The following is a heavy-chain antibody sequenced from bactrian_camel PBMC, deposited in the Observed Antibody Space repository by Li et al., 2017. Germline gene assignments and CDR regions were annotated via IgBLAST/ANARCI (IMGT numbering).Heavy chain of an antibody. J-gene: IGHJ4*01. CDR1: RFTFSSHY. CDR3: TRALDTIAY. D-gene: IGHD2*01. CDR2: IYTDGSDT. V-gene: IGHV3S5*01. Sequence: VQLVESGGGLVRPGGSLTLSCAASRFTFSSHYLSWVRQAPGKGLEWVLNIYTDGSDTRYADSVKGRFSGSRDNAKNTLYLQLNSLKTEDTAMYYCTRALDTIAYWGQGTQVTVS.